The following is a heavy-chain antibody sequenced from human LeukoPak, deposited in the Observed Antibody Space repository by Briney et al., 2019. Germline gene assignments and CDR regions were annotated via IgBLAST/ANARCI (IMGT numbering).Heavy chain of an antibody. J-gene: IGHJ6*03. CDR2: IKQDGSEK. V-gene: IGHV3-7*01. CDR1: GFSFSRHW. CDR3: ARAPRRGVMNV. D-gene: IGHD3-10*01. Sequence: PGGSLRLSCAASGFSFSRHWMSWARQAPGKGLEWVANIKQDGSEKYYVDSVKGRFTISRDNAQNSLHLQMNSLRAEDTAVYYCARAPRRGVMNVWGKGTPVSVSS.